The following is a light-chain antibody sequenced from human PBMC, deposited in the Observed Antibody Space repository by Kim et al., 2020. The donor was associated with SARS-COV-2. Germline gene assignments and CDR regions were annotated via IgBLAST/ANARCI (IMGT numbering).Light chain of an antibody. V-gene: IGKV3-15*01. CDR3: QQYNNWPPLT. Sequence: EIVMTQSPATLSVSPGERATLSCRASQSVTTNLAWYQQKPGQAPRLLIYGASSRATGIPDRFSGSGSGTYFTLTISSLQSEDSAVYYCQQYNNWPPLTFGGGTKVDIK. CDR1: QSVTTN. J-gene: IGKJ4*01. CDR2: GAS.